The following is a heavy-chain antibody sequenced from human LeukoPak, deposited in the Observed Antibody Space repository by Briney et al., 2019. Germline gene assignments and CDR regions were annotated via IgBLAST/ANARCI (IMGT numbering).Heavy chain of an antibody. V-gene: IGHV3-48*02. Sequence: GGSLRLSCAASGFTFSDYIMNWVRQAAGKGREWVSYISSSSDAIYYADSVTGRFTISRDKAKNSLYLQMNSLRDEDTAVYYCTLGVDAFDIWGQGTMVTVSS. CDR2: ISSSSDAI. CDR1: GFTFSDYI. J-gene: IGHJ3*02. D-gene: IGHD3-16*01. CDR3: TLGVDAFDI.